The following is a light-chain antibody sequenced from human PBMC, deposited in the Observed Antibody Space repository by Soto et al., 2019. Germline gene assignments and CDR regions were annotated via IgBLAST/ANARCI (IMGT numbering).Light chain of an antibody. CDR2: EVS. V-gene: IGLV2-14*01. CDR3: SSYTGSSTPYV. J-gene: IGLJ1*01. CDR1: SSDVGGYNY. Sequence: QSALTQPASVSGSPGQSITISCTGTSSDVGGYNYVSWYQQHPGKAPKLMIYEVSNRPSGVSHRFSGSQSGNTASLTISELQAEDEADYYCSSYTGSSTPYVFGTGTKLTVL.